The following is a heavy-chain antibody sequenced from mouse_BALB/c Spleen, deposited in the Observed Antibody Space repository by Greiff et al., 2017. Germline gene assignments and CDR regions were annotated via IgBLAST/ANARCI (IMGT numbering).Heavy chain of an antibody. J-gene: IGHJ2*01. Sequence: EVKLQESGPGLVKPSQSLSLTCSVTGYSITSGYYWNWIRQFPGNKLEWMGYISYDGSNNYNPSLKNRISITRDTSKNQFFLKLNSVTTEDTATYYCAREDYDYDYYFDYWGQGTTLTVSS. V-gene: IGHV3-6*02. CDR2: ISYDGSN. D-gene: IGHD2-4*01. CDR3: AREDYDYDYYFDY. CDR1: GYSITSGYY.